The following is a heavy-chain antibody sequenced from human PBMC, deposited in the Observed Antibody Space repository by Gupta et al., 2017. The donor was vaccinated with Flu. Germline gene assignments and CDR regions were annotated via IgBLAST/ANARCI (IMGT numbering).Heavy chain of an antibody. Sequence: QVQLQQSGPGLVTPSQTLSLTCAISGDRVSSNRAAWNWIRQSPSRGLEWLGRTYYSSKWYNDYAFSVKSRVTINPDTSKNQFSLQLNSVTPEDTAVYYCAKFTWDLRSMDVWGQGTTVTVSS. J-gene: IGHJ6*02. V-gene: IGHV6-1*01. CDR2: TYYSSKWYN. D-gene: IGHD1-26*01. CDR3: AKFTWDLRSMDV. CDR1: GDRVSSNRAA.